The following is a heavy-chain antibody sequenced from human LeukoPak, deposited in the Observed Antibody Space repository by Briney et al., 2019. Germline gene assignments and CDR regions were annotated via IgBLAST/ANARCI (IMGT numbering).Heavy chain of an antibody. CDR3: ARRVGLGRYFFDH. J-gene: IGHJ4*02. V-gene: IGHV4-34*01. CDR2: IDSRGSI. D-gene: IGHD3/OR15-3a*01. CDR1: GGSFSGDY. Sequence: SETLSLTCAVYGGSFSGDYWSWIRQPPEKGLEWIGEIDSRGSINYNPAPKSRVTLSIDTWKNQFSLKLNSVTAADTAVFYCARRVGLGRYFFDHWGQGALVTVSS.